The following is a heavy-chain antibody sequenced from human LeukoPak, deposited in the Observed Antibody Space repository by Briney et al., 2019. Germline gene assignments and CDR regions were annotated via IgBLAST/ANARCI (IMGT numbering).Heavy chain of an antibody. CDR1: GFTFSTYW. CDR2: IKQDGSDK. D-gene: IGHD2-2*01. J-gene: IGHJ4*02. CDR3: ARVRCSSNSCFPDD. Sequence: PGGSLRLSCAASGFTFSTYWMSWVRQAPGKGLEWVANIKQDGSDKYYVDSVKGRFTISRDNAKNSLFLQMNSLRAEDTAVYYCARVRCSSNSCFPDDWGQGTLVTVPS. V-gene: IGHV3-7*01.